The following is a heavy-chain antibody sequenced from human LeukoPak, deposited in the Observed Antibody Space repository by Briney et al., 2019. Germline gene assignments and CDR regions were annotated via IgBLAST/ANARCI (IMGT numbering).Heavy chain of an antibody. J-gene: IGHJ4*02. CDR1: GFTFSSYA. D-gene: IGHD6-25*01. CDR3: ARERGHLDY. V-gene: IGHV3-66*01. Sequence: GGSLRLFCAASGFTFSSYAMSWFRQAPGKGLEWVSVIYSGGSTYYADSVKGRFTISRDNSKNTLYLQMNSLRAEDTAVYYCARERGHLDYWGQGTLVTVSS. CDR2: IYSGGST.